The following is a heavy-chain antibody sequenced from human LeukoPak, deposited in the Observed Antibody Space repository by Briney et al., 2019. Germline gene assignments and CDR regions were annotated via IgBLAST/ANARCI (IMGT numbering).Heavy chain of an antibody. D-gene: IGHD6-19*01. CDR2: IRYDGSNK. J-gene: IGHJ4*02. CDR3: AKASKQWLVPHYYFDY. CDR1: GFTFSSYG. V-gene: IGHV3-30*02. Sequence: GGSLRLSCAASGFTFSSYGMHWVRQAPGKGLEWVAFIRYDGSNKYYADSVKGRFTISRDNSKNTLHLQMNSLRAEDTAVYYCAKASKQWLVPHYYFDYWGQGTLVTVSS.